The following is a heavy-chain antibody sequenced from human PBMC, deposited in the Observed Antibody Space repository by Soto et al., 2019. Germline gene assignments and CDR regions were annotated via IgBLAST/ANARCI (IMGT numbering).Heavy chain of an antibody. CDR2: LYYGGNT. CDR3: ARPATGTGFVFDP. CDR1: GGSISGSSHY. D-gene: IGHD6-13*01. Sequence: SETLSLTCIVSGGSISGSSHYWAWIRQPPGKGLEWIGSLYYGGNTYYYPSLKSRVTISVDTSKNQFSLKLTSVTAADTAVYYCARPATGTGFVFDPRGQGTLVTVSS. V-gene: IGHV4-39*01. J-gene: IGHJ5*02.